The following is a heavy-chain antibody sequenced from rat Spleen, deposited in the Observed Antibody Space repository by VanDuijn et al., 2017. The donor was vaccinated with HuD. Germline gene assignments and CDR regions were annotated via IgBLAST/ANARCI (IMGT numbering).Heavy chain of an antibody. D-gene: IGHD4-3*01. CDR2: ISYDGSST. CDR1: GFTFNNYW. CDR3: ATQSIIRVPLFDY. J-gene: IGHJ2*01. Sequence: EVHLVESGGGLVQPGGSLKLSCVASGFTFNNYWMTWIRQAPTKGLEWVATISYDGSSTYYRDSVKGRFTISRDNPESTLYLQMDSLKSEDTATYYCATQSIIRVPLFDYWGQGVMVTVSS. V-gene: IGHV5-29*01.